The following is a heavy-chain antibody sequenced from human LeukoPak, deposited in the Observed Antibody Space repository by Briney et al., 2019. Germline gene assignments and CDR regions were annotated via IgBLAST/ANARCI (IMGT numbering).Heavy chain of an antibody. CDR3: ARGLGIDY. CDR2: IIPILGIA. CDR1: GGTFSSYA. Sequence: SVKVSCKASGGTFSSYAISWVRQAPGQGLEWMGRIIPILGIANYAQKFQGRVTMTRNTSISTAYMELSSLRSEDTAVYYCARGLGIDYWGQGTLVTVSS. D-gene: IGHD3-9*01. J-gene: IGHJ4*02. V-gene: IGHV1-69*04.